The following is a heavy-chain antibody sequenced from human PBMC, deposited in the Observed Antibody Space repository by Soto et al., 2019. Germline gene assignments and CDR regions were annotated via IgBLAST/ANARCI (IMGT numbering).Heavy chain of an antibody. Sequence: EVQLVESGGGLVPPGGSLRLSCAASGFTFSSYWMHWVRQAPGKGLVWVSRINSDGSSTSYADSVKGRFTISRDNAKNTLYLQMNSLRAEYTAVYYCVRTSLVVAAATREDYWGQGTLVTVSS. CDR1: GFTFSSYW. V-gene: IGHV3-74*01. CDR2: INSDGSST. CDR3: VRTSLVVAAATREDY. J-gene: IGHJ4*02. D-gene: IGHD2-15*01.